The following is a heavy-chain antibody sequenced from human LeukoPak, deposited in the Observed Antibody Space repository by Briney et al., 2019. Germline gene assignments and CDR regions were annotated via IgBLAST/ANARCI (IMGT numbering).Heavy chain of an antibody. J-gene: IGHJ6*03. CDR1: GYTLTELS. CDR3: AIAYGSSYYYYMDV. V-gene: IGHV1-24*01. CDR2: FDPEDGET. D-gene: IGHD6-6*01. Sequence: ASVKVSCKVSGYTLTELSMHWVRQAPGKGLEWMGGFDPEDGETIYAQKFQGRVTMTEDTSTDTAYMELSSLRSEDTAVYYCAIAYGSSYYYYMDVWGKGTTVTVSS.